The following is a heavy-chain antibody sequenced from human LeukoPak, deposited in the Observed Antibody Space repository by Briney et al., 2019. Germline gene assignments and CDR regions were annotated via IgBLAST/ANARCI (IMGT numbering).Heavy chain of an antibody. Sequence: PGGSLRLSCAASGFTFNNYWMHWVRQAPGKGLVWVSRINTDGSSTSYADSVKGRFTISRDNAKNTLYLQMNSLRAEDTAMYYCVRGRLATTLYYFDYWGQGILVTVSP. CDR3: VRGRLATTLYYFDY. V-gene: IGHV3-74*01. D-gene: IGHD5-24*01. CDR1: GFTFNNYW. CDR2: INTDGSST. J-gene: IGHJ4*02.